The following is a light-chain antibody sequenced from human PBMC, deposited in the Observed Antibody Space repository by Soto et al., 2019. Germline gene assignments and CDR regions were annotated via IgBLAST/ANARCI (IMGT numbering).Light chain of an antibody. CDR3: QQRSNWVT. Sequence: ESVLTQSPSTLSLSPGLRSTLPCRASQSVSSYLAWYQQKPGQAPRLLIYDASNRATGIPARFSGSGSGTDFTLTISSLQPEDFAVYYCQQRSNWVTFGPGTKVDIK. V-gene: IGKV3-11*01. CDR2: DAS. CDR1: QSVSSY. J-gene: IGKJ3*01.